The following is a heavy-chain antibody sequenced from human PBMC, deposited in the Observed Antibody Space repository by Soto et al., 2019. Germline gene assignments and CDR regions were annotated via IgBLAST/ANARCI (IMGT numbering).Heavy chain of an antibody. J-gene: IGHJ6*03. Sequence: SGPTLVNPTQTLTLTCTFSGFSLSTSGMCVSWIRQPPGKALEWLARIDWDDDKYYSTSLKTRLTISKDTSKNQVVLTMTNMDPVDTATYYCARYLLSIVEFGYMDVWGKGTTVTVSS. D-gene: IGHD6-6*01. CDR3: ARYLLSIVEFGYMDV. V-gene: IGHV2-70*11. CDR2: IDWDDDK. CDR1: GFSLSTSGMC.